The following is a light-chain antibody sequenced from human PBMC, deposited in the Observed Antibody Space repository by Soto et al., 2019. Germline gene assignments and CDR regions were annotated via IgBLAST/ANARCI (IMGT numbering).Light chain of an antibody. CDR2: DVN. V-gene: IGLV2-11*01. CDR1: SSDVGAYNF. CDR3: CSYAGEYKYV. J-gene: IGLJ1*01. Sequence: QSALTQPRLVSGSPGQSVTISCTGSSSDVGAYNFASWYQQHPGAAPKLLIHDVNKRPPGVPDRFSASKSGNTASLTISGFQAEDEADYYCCSYAGEYKYVFGSGTKLTVL.